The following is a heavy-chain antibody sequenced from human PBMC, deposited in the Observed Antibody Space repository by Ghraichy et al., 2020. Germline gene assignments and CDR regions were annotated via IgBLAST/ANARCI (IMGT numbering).Heavy chain of an antibody. CDR3: ARDSQSTSGVVIIDKWFDP. CDR2: ISSSSSTK. D-gene: IGHD3-3*01. Sequence: GGSLRLSCAASGFAFSNYGMNWVRQAPGKGLEWVSYISSSSSTKYYTDSVKGRFTISRDSAKNSLYLQMNSLRDEDTAVYYCARDSQSTSGVVIIDKWFDPWGQGTPVTVSS. J-gene: IGHJ5*02. CDR1: GFAFSNYG. V-gene: IGHV3-48*02.